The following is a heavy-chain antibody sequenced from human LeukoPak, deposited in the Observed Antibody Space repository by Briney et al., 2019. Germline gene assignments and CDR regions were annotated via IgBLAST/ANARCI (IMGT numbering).Heavy chain of an antibody. Sequence: SETLSLTCTVSGGSNSSSSYYWGWIRQPPGKGLEWIGSIYYSGSTYYNPSLKSRVTISVDTSKNQFSLKLSSVTAADTAVYYCARLMCSTRPSYYYYMDVWGKGTTVTVSS. CDR3: ARLMCSTRPSYYYYMDV. CDR1: GGSNSSSSYY. D-gene: IGHD2-15*01. CDR2: IYYSGST. J-gene: IGHJ6*03. V-gene: IGHV4-39*01.